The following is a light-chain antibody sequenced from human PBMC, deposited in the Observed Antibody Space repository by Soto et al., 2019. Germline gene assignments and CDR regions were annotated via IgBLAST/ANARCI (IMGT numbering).Light chain of an antibody. CDR2: SND. CDR3: NSYTSSTTWV. V-gene: IGLV1-44*01. CDR1: SSNIGPNT. J-gene: IGLJ3*02. Sequence: QSVLTQPPSASGTPGQRVTISCSGSSSNIGPNTVNWYQQLPGTAPKLLIYSNDQRPSGVPARFSGSKSGTSASLAISGLQAEDEAEYYCNSYTSSTTWVFGGGTKVTVL.